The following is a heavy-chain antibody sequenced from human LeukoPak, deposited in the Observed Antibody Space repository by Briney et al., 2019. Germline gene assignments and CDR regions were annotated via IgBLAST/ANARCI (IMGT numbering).Heavy chain of an antibody. J-gene: IGHJ4*02. V-gene: IGHV3-53*01. CDR2: IYSGGST. D-gene: IGHD3-10*01. CDR1: GFTVSNNY. CDR3: ARDTRLYSGSGSYFLDY. Sequence: GGSLRLSCAASGFTVSNNYMSWVRQAPGKGLEWVSVIYSGGSTYYADSVKGRFTISRDNSKNTLYLQMNSLRAEGTAVYYCARDTRLYSGSGSYFLDYWGQGTLVTVSS.